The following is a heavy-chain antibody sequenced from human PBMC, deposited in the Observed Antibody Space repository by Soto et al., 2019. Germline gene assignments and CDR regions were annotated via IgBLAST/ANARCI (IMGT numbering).Heavy chain of an antibody. CDR3: ARSLGGSDFWSGYSTTSGFDY. CDR1: GGTFSSYT. V-gene: IGHV1-69*02. Sequence: QVQLVQSGAEVKKPGSSVKVSCKASGGTFSSYTISWVRQAPGQGLEWMGRIIPILGIANYAQKFQGRVTITADKSTSTAYMELSSLRSEDTAVYYCARSLGGSDFWSGYSTTSGFDYWGQGTLVTVSS. CDR2: IIPILGIA. D-gene: IGHD3-3*01. J-gene: IGHJ4*02.